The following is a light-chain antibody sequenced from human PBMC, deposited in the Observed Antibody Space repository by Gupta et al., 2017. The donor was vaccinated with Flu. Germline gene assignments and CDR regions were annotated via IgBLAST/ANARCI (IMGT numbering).Light chain of an antibody. CDR3: QQYNSSPYN. J-gene: IGKJ2*01. V-gene: IGKV1-5*03. CDR1: QNINMW. Sequence: DIQMTQSPSTLSAFIGDRVTISCRASQNINMWVAWYQQKPGKAPRFLIYKASTLQSGVPLRFSGSGSGTDFTITINNLQADDSGTYFCQQYNSSPYNFGQGTRLEIK. CDR2: KAS.